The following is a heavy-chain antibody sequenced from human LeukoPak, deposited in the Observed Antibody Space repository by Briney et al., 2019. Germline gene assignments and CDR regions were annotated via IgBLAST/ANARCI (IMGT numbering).Heavy chain of an antibody. CDR3: ARDKSNPGIKWELPFDS. CDR2: IFYSGST. CDR1: GGSISTSNYY. V-gene: IGHV4-39*07. Sequence: SGTLSLTCTVSGGSISTSNYYWGWIRQPPGKGLEWIGNIFYSGSTYYSPSLKSRVTISLDTSRNQFSLKLNSVTAADTAVYYCARDKSNPGIKWELPFDSWAREPWSPSPQ. D-gene: IGHD1-26*01. J-gene: IGHJ4*02.